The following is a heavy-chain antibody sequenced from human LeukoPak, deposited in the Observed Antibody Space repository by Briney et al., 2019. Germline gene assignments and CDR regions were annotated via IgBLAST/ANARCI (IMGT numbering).Heavy chain of an antibody. Sequence: GGSLRLSCAASGFTFTTYWMAWVRQAPGKGLEWVANIRQDGGERYYVDSVKGRFTISRDNAQNSLYLHIDSLGAEDTAVYYCARHREGTTQVGLFNFWGQGTLVAVYS. D-gene: IGHD2-2*01. CDR1: GFTFTTYW. CDR2: IRQDGGER. CDR3: ARHREGTTQVGLFNF. V-gene: IGHV3-7*01. J-gene: IGHJ4*02.